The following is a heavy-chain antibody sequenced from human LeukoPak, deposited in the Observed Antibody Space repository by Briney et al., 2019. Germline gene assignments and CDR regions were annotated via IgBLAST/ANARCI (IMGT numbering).Heavy chain of an antibody. D-gene: IGHD1-26*01. Sequence: GASVKVSCKASGYTFTGYYIHWLRQAPGQGPEWMGWLNPNGGGTHFAQKFQGRVTMTRDTSVNTAYMGLTRLRSDDTAVYFCATDVGPTDAFDLWGQGTLVTVSS. CDR3: ATDVGPTDAFDL. CDR1: GYTFTGYY. CDR2: LNPNGGGT. V-gene: IGHV1-2*02. J-gene: IGHJ3*01.